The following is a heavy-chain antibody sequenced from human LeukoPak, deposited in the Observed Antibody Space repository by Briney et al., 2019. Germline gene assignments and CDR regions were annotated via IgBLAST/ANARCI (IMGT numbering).Heavy chain of an antibody. CDR2: IYPGDSDT. CDR1: GYSFTTYW. V-gene: IGHV5-51*01. D-gene: IGHD3-3*01. CDR3: ARSRITTGIHWFDP. Sequence: GESLKISCKGSGYSFTTYWIGWVRQMPGKGLEWMGIIYPGDSDTRYSPSFQGQVIISVDKSISTAYLQWSSLKASDTAMYYCARSRITTGIHWFDPWGQGTLVTVSS. J-gene: IGHJ5*02.